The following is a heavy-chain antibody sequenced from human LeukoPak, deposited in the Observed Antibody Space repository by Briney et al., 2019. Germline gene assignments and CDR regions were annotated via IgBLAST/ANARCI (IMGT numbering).Heavy chain of an antibody. D-gene: IGHD3-3*01. J-gene: IGHJ3*02. Sequence: ASVKVSCKASGYTFTSYAMHWVRQAPGQRLEWMGWINAGNGNTKYSQKFQGRVTMTTDTSTSTAYMELRSLRSDDTAVYYCARDPPLYDFWSGYTPNDAFDIWGQGTMVTVSS. CDR2: INAGNGNT. CDR1: GYTFTSYA. CDR3: ARDPPLYDFWSGYTPNDAFDI. V-gene: IGHV1-3*01.